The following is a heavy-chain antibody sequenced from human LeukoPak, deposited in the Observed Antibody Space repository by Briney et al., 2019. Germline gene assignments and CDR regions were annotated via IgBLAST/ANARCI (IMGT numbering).Heavy chain of an antibody. D-gene: IGHD3-22*01. V-gene: IGHV3-53*05. CDR2: IYSGGST. J-gene: IGHJ6*03. Sequence: GGSLRLSCAASGFTVSSNDMSWVRQAPGKGLECISVIYSGGSTDYADSVKGRFTISRDNSKNTLYLQMNSPRAEDTAVYYCARDSYDSSGYFYYYYMDVWGKGTTVTVSS. CDR1: GFTVSSND. CDR3: ARDSYDSSGYFYYYYMDV.